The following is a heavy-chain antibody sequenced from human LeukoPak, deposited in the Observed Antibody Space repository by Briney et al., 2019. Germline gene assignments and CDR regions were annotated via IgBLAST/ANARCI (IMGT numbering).Heavy chain of an antibody. V-gene: IGHV3-30*02. CDR1: GFTFSNFG. CDR2: IPYDGSSK. Sequence: GSLRLSCTTSGFTFSNFGMHWVRQAPGQGLEWVTFIPYDGSSKYYADSVKGRFTISRDNSKNTLSLQMNSLRAEDTAVFYCAKDRDDYVWGSYLGAFDIWGQGTMVTVSS. CDR3: AKDRDDYVWGSYLGAFDI. J-gene: IGHJ3*02. D-gene: IGHD3-16*01.